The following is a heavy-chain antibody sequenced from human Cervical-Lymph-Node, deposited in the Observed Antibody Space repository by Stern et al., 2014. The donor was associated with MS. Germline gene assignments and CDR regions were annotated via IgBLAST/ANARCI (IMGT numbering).Heavy chain of an antibody. CDR1: GGSIRSYY. J-gene: IGHJ4*01. Sequence: QLQLQESGPGLVKPSATLSLTCTVSGGSIRSYYWSWIRKAPGKGLEWVGSIYYTGNTNYNPSLKTRITISVYKSKNQFTLQLTSVTTADTAVYYCARALLGASYYFDYWGHGTLVTVSS. V-gene: IGHV4-59*01. CDR3: ARALLGASYYFDY. CDR2: IYYTGNT. D-gene: IGHD1-26*01.